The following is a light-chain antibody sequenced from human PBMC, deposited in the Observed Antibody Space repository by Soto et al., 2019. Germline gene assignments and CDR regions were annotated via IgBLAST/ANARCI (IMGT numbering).Light chain of an antibody. Sequence: DIQITQSPCTLSASVGDGVTITCRASQSISSWLAWYQQKPGKAPKLLIYDASTLESGVPSRFTGRGSGTAFPLTISSLQPEDFATYYCQQYKSYSRMFGQGTKVDIK. V-gene: IGKV1-5*01. CDR2: DAS. CDR1: QSISSW. CDR3: QQYKSYSRM. J-gene: IGKJ1*01.